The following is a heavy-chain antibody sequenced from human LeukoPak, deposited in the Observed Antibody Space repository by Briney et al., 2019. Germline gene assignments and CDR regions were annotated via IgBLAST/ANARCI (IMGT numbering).Heavy chain of an antibody. V-gene: IGHV1-46*01. J-gene: IGHJ4*02. Sequence: GASVKDSCKASGYTFTSYYMHGVGQARGQGGEWMGVINTSGGRTSYAQNFQGRVTMTRATSTSTVYMELSSLRSEDTAVYYCAREGYYDSSGYDGHDYWGQGTLVTVSS. CDR1: GYTFTSYY. D-gene: IGHD3-22*01. CDR2: INTSGGRT. CDR3: AREGYYDSSGYDGHDY.